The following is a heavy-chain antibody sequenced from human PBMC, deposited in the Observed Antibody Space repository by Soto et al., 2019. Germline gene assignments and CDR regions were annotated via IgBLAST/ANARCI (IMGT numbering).Heavy chain of an antibody. CDR1: GYTFTSYY. V-gene: IGHV1-46*01. CDR3: ARDRVYYDFWSGYTFDY. J-gene: IGHJ4*02. CDR2: INPSGGST. Sequence: QVQLVQSGAEVKKPGASVKVSCKASGYTFTSYYMHWVRQAPGQGLEWMGIINPSGGSTSYAQKFQGRVTMTRDTSTSKVYMELSSLRSEDTAVYYCARDRVYYDFWSGYTFDYWGQGTLVTVSS. D-gene: IGHD3-3*01.